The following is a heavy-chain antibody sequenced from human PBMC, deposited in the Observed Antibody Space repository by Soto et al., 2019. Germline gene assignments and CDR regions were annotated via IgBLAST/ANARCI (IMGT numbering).Heavy chain of an antibody. CDR2: IHTSGSP. D-gene: IGHD1-26*01. V-gene: IGHV4-4*07. Sequence: SETLSLTCTVSGGSISSYYCSWIRPAAGKGLEWIGRIHTSGSPNYNPSLKSRVTMSAGTSKNQFSLKLTSVTAADTAVYYCARGYSPALGAPWARVNWFDPWGQGTLVTVSS. CDR3: ARGYSPALGAPWARVNWFDP. CDR1: GGSISSYY. J-gene: IGHJ5*02.